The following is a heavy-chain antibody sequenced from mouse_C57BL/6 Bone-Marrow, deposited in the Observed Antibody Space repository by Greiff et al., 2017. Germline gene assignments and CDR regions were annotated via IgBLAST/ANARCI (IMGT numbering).Heavy chain of an antibody. CDR1: GFTFSSYA. V-gene: IGHV5-4*03. J-gene: IGHJ2*01. CDR3: ARGKGQLRLYYFDY. D-gene: IGHD3-2*02. Sequence: EVKLMESGGGLVKPGGSLKLSCAASGFTFSSYAMSWVRQTPEKRLEWVATISDGGSYTYYPDNVKGRFTISRDNAKNNLYLQMSHLKSEDTAMYYCARGKGQLRLYYFDYWGQGTTLTVSS. CDR2: ISDGGSYT.